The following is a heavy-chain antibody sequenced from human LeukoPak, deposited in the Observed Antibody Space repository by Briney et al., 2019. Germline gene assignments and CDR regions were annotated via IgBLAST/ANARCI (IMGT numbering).Heavy chain of an antibody. CDR2: INHSGST. V-gene: IGHV4-34*01. CDR3: ARGHLFRGSGSYFDY. D-gene: IGHD3-10*01. CDR1: GGSFSGYY. Sequence: PSETLSLTCAVYGGSFSGYYWSCIRQPPGKGLEWIGEINHSGSTNYNPSLKSRVTISVDTSKNQFSLKLSSVTAADTAVYYCARGHLFRGSGSYFDYWGQGTLVTVSS. J-gene: IGHJ4*02.